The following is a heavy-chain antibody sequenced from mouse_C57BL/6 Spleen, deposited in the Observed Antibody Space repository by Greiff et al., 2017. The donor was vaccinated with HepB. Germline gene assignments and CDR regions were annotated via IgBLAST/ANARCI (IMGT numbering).Heavy chain of an antibody. CDR2: ISSGGSYT. J-gene: IGHJ4*01. CDR1: GFTFSSYG. CDR3: ARHDGYYVGAMDY. Sequence: EVKLMESGGDLVKPGGSLKLSCAASGFTFSSYGMSWVRQTPDKRLEWVATISSGGSYTYYPDSVKGRFTISRDNAKNTLYLQMSSLKSEDTAMYYCARHDGYYVGAMDYWGQGTSVTVSS. D-gene: IGHD2-3*01. V-gene: IGHV5-6*01.